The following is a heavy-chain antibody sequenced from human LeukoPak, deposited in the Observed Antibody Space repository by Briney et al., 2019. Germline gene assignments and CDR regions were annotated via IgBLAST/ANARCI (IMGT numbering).Heavy chain of an antibody. CDR1: GFSFSSYA. J-gene: IGHJ6*02. Sequence: GGSLRLSCAASGFSFSSYAMIWVRQAPGKGLEWVSSISDSGGNSFYIDSVKGRFTISRDNSKNTLYLQVNSLRAEDTAVYYCAKGHYDYYYGMDVWGQGTTVTVSS. CDR3: AKGHYDYYYGMDV. V-gene: IGHV3-23*01. CDR2: ISDSGGNS.